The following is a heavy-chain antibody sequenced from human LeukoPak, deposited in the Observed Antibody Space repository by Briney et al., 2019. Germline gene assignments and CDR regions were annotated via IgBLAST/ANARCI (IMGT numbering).Heavy chain of an antibody. CDR3: ARDRRHYDFWSGYSVNWFDP. Sequence: ASVKVSCKASGYTFTSYGISWVRQAPGQGLEWMGWISAYNGNTNYAQKLQGRVTMTTDTSTSTAYMELRSLRSDDTAVYYCARDRRHYDFWSGYSVNWFDPWDQGTLVTVSS. D-gene: IGHD3-3*01. CDR2: ISAYNGNT. J-gene: IGHJ5*02. CDR1: GYTFTSYG. V-gene: IGHV1-18*01.